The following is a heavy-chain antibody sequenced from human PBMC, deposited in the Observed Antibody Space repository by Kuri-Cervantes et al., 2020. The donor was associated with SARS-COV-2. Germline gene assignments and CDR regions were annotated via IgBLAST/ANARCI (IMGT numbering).Heavy chain of an antibody. V-gene: IGHV3-30*02. D-gene: IGHD1-26*01. Sequence: GGSLRLSCAASGFTFSSYGMHWVRQAPGKGLEWVAFIRYDGSNKYYADPVKGRFTISRDNSKNTLYLQMNSLRAEDTAVYYCAKDMSVGSYFYFDYWGQGTLVTVSS. CDR2: IRYDGSNK. CDR1: GFTFSSYG. CDR3: AKDMSVGSYFYFDY. J-gene: IGHJ4*02.